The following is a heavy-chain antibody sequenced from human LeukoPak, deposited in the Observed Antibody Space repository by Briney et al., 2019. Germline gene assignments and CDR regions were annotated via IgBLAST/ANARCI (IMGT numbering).Heavy chain of an antibody. CDR3: ARHRSKWLQSSFDY. J-gene: IGHJ4*02. Sequence: SETLSLTCTVSGGSINSSSYYWGWIRQPPGKGLEWIGSIFYSGNTYDNPSLKSRVTISVDTSNKQFSLKLNSVTAADTAVYYCARHRSKWLQSSFDYWGQGTLVTVSS. V-gene: IGHV4-39*01. CDR2: IFYSGNT. CDR1: GGSINSSSYY. D-gene: IGHD5-24*01.